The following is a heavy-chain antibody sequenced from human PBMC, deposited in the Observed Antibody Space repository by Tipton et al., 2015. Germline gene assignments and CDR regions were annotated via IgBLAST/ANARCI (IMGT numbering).Heavy chain of an antibody. J-gene: IGHJ4*02. CDR2: IYYSGTS. CDR1: DGSISAYY. CDR3: ACHDYDLLTRDYQTVDY. V-gene: IGHV4-59*12. Sequence: TLSLTCTVSDGSISAYYWSWIRQPPGKGLEWIGFIYYSGTSIYSPSLEGRVTMSVDTAKKQFSLKLSSVTAADTAVYYCACHDYDLLTRDYQTVDYWGQGTVVTVSS. D-gene: IGHD3-9*01.